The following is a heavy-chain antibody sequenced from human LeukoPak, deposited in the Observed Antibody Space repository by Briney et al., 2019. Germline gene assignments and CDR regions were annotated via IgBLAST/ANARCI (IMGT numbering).Heavy chain of an antibody. J-gene: IGHJ5*02. CDR3: ARDRPHNWFDP. Sequence: GGSLRLSCAASGIAFSNHWMHWVRHAPGKGLEWVSWINNDGSYAVYADSVRARFTISRDNAKNTLYLQMNSLRPEDTAVYYCARDRPHNWFDPWGQGTLVTVSS. CDR2: INNDGSYA. CDR1: GIAFSNHW. V-gene: IGHV3-74*01.